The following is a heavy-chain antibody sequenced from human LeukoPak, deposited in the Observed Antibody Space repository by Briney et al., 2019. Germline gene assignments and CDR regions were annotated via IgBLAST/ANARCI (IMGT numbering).Heavy chain of an antibody. CDR1: EFTFSDYS. V-gene: IGHV3-23*01. CDR2: ISHTGGST. J-gene: IGHJ4*02. CDR3: AKSGITMIVVVISGWLDY. Sequence: GGSLRLSCAVSEFTFSDYSMNWVRQAPGTGLEWVSSISHTGGSTYYADSVKGRFTISRDNSRNTLYLQMNTLRAEDTAVYFCAKSGITMIVVVISGWLDYWGQGTLVTVSS. D-gene: IGHD3-22*01.